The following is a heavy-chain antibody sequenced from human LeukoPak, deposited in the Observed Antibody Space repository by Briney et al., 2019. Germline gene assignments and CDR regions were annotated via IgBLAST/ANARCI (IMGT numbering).Heavy chain of an antibody. J-gene: IGHJ6*03. Sequence: SETLSLTCAVYGGSFSGYYWSWIRQPPGKGLEWIGEINHSGSTNYNPSLKSRVTISVDTSKNQFSLKLSSVTAADTAVYYCARGAKSRKQQLVLTVYYYMDVWGKGTTVTVSS. CDR2: INHSGST. D-gene: IGHD6-13*01. V-gene: IGHV4-34*01. CDR1: GGSFSGYY. CDR3: ARGAKSRKQQLVLTVYYYMDV.